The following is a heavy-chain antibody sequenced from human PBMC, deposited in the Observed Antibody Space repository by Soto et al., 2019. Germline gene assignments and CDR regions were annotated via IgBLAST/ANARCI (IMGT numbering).Heavy chain of an antibody. Sequence: GESLKISCAASGFTFSDYYMSWIRQAPGKGLEWVSYISSSGSTIYYADSVKGRFTISRDNAKNSLYLQMNSLRAEDTAVYYCARVGSGWYLGAFDIWGQGTMVTVSS. CDR2: ISSSGSTI. CDR1: GFTFSDYY. CDR3: ARVGSGWYLGAFDI. J-gene: IGHJ3*02. V-gene: IGHV3-11*01. D-gene: IGHD6-19*01.